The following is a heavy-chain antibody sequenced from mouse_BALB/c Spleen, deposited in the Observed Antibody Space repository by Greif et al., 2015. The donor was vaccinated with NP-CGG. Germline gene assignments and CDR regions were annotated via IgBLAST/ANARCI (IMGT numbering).Heavy chain of an antibody. CDR3: ARKDNRGYAMDY. CDR2: IDPSDSYT. V-gene: IGHV1-69*02. J-gene: IGHJ4*01. CDR1: GYTFTSYW. D-gene: IGHD1-3*01. Sequence: VQLQQSGAELVKPGASVKLSCKASGYTFTSYWMHLVKQRPGQGLEWIGEIDPSDSYTNYNQKFKGKATLTVDKSSSTAYMQLSSLTSVDSAVYYCARKDNRGYAMDYWGQGSSVTVSS.